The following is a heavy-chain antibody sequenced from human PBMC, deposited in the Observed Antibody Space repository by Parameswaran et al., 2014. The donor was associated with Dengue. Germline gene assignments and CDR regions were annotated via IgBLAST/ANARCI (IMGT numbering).Heavy chain of an antibody. CDR2: IYYSGST. CDR1: GGSISSSSYY. CDR3: ARVGVPAAKTPYYYYYMDV. V-gene: IGHV4-39*07. Sequence: ASETLSLTCTVSGGSISSSSYYWGWIRQPPGKGLEWIGSIYYSGSTYYNPSLKSRVTISVDTSKNQFSLKLSSVTAADTAVYYCARVGVPAAKTPYYYYYMDVWGKGTTVTVSS. D-gene: IGHD2-2*01. J-gene: IGHJ6*03.